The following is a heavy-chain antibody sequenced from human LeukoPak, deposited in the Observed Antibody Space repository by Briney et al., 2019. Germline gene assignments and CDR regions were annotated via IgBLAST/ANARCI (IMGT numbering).Heavy chain of an antibody. Sequence: GGSLRLSCAASGFTFSNYAMHWVRQAPGKGLEWVVFISYHGSNEYYAGSVKGRFTISRDNSKNTLYVQMNSLRAEDTAVYYCAKDGSALWTIARPYYFDYWGQGTLVTVSS. CDR2: ISYHGSNE. CDR1: GFTFSNYA. D-gene: IGHD5-24*01. J-gene: IGHJ4*02. V-gene: IGHV3-30-3*01. CDR3: AKDGSALWTIARPYYFDY.